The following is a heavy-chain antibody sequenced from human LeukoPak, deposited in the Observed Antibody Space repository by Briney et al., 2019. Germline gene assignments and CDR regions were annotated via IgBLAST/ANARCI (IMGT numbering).Heavy chain of an antibody. V-gene: IGHV3-7*01. J-gene: IGHJ4*02. CDR3: TRGGYSDY. CDR2: INQDGSEK. Sequence: PGGSLRLSCAASGFKFSSYWMNWVRQAPGKGLEPVAHINQDGSEKYYVDSVKGRFTISRDNAKNSLYLQMSSLRAEDTAVYYCTRGGYSDYWGQGTLVTVSS. CDR1: GFKFSSYW.